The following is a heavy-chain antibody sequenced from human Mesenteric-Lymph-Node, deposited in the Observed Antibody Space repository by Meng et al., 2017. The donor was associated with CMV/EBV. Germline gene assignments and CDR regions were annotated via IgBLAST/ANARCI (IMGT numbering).Heavy chain of an antibody. CDR3: AREGYSGYDY. CDR2: IDPSGDSP. J-gene: IGHJ4*02. D-gene: IGHD5-12*01. CDR1: GYTFTNSF. V-gene: IGHV1-46*01. Sequence: ASVKVSCKTSGYTFTNSFFHWVRQAPGQGLEWMARIDPSGDSPTYAQSFQGRVTMTRDTSTTTVYMELSSLRSEDTAVYYCAREGYSGYDYWGQGTLVTVSS.